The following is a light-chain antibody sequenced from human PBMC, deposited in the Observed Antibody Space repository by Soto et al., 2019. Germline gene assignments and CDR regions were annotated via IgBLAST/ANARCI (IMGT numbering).Light chain of an antibody. V-gene: IGLV2-18*01. CDR2: EVS. Sequence: QSALTQPPSVSGSPGQSVTISCTGTSSDVASYNRVSWYQQPPGTAPKVMIYEVSNRPSGVPDRVSGSKSGNTASLTISGLQAEDEADYDCSLYTSSSTYVFGPGTKLTVL. CDR1: SSDVASYNR. J-gene: IGLJ1*01. CDR3: SLYTSSSTYV.